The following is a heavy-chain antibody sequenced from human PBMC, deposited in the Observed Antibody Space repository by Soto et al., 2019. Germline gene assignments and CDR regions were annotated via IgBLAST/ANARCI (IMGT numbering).Heavy chain of an antibody. Sequence: QVPLVESGGGVVQPGRSLRLSCVGSGFPFWHYGMHWVRQAPGKGLEWVAVIWSDGKKESYADFVKGRCAISRDNFKDTLYLQMNSLRAEDTAVYYCARDRDGGWVHMDVWGQGTTVTVSS. V-gene: IGHV3-33*01. D-gene: IGHD6-19*01. CDR1: GFPFWHYG. J-gene: IGHJ6*02. CDR2: IWSDGKKE. CDR3: ARDRDGGWVHMDV.